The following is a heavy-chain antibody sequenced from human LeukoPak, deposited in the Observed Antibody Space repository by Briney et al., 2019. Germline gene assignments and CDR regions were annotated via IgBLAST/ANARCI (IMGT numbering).Heavy chain of an antibody. CDR2: ISSNGGST. V-gene: IGHV3-64*01. Sequence: GGSLRLSCAASGFTFSSYAMHWVRQAPGKGLEYVSAISSNGGSTYYANSVKGRFTISRDNSKNTLYLQMNSLRAEDTAVYYCAKGPSGSLDYWGQGTLVTVSS. CDR3: AKGPSGSLDY. D-gene: IGHD1-26*01. J-gene: IGHJ4*02. CDR1: GFTFSSYA.